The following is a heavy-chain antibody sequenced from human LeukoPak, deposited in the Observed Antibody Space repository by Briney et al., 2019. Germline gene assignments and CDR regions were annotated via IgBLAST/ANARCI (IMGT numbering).Heavy chain of an antibody. D-gene: IGHD3-22*01. CDR1: GFTFSSYA. V-gene: IGHV3-64*04. CDR3: AREGAPYDSRFEGPGSPQANHYYFDY. Sequence: GGSLRLSCSASGFTFSSYAMHWVRQAPGKGLEYVSAISSNGGSTYYADSVKGRFTISRDNSRNTLYLQMNSLRAEDTAVYYCAREGAPYDSRFEGPGSPQANHYYFDYWGQGTLVTVSS. CDR2: ISSNGGST. J-gene: IGHJ4*02.